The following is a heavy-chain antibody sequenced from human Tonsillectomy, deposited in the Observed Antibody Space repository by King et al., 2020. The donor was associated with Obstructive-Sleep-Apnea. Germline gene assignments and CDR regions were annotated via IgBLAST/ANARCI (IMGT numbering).Heavy chain of an antibody. CDR1: GGSISSYY. D-gene: IGHD5-24*01. J-gene: IGHJ3*02. CDR3: ARMRDGYKSRAFDI. CDR2: IYYSGST. V-gene: IGHV4-59*01. Sequence: QLQESGPGLVKPSETLSLTCTVSGGSISSYYWSWIRQPPGKGLEWIGYIYYSGSTNYNPSLKSRVTISVDTSKNQFSLKPSSVTAADTAVYYCARMRDGYKSRAFDIWGQGTMVTVSS.